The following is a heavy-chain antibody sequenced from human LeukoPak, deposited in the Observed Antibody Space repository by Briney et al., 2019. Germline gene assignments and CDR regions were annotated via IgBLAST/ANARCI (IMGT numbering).Heavy chain of an antibody. Sequence: ASVKVSCKASGYTFTGSGWYLYWLRQAPGQGLECVGWLHPNNGATGYAQTFQGRVAMTTDTSISTAYMELSRLRPDDTAIYYCARDGPAQMVDFDYWGQGTLVTVSS. CDR1: GYTFTGSGWY. CDR3: ARDGPAQMVDFDY. J-gene: IGHJ4*02. CDR2: LHPNNGAT. D-gene: IGHD3-10*01. V-gene: IGHV1-2*02.